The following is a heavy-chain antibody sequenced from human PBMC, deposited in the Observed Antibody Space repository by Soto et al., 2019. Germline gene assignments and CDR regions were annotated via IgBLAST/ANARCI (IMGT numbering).Heavy chain of an antibody. CDR1: GYTFTSYG. V-gene: IGHV1-18*01. CDR2: ISAYNGNT. J-gene: IGHJ5*02. D-gene: IGHD3-10*01. Sequence: ASVKVSCKASGYTFTSYGISWVRQAPGQGLEWMGWISAYNGNTNYAQKFQGRVTITRDTSASTAYMELRSLRSEDTAVYYCARPRGTMVRGVDNWFDPWGQGTLVTVSS. CDR3: ARPRGTMVRGVDNWFDP.